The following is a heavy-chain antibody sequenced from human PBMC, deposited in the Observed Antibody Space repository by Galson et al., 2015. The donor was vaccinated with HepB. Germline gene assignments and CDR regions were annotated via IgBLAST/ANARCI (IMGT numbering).Heavy chain of an antibody. CDR1: GYTFTSYS. CDR3: AKLIAAGGDALDI. Sequence: SVKVSCKASGYTFTSYSMHWVRQAPGQRLEWMGWINTDNGNTKYSQKFQGRVTITRDTSATTAHMEVSSLTSEDTAVYYCAKLIAAGGDALDIWGQGTMVTVSS. J-gene: IGHJ3*02. D-gene: IGHD6-13*01. V-gene: IGHV1-3*04. CDR2: INTDNGNT.